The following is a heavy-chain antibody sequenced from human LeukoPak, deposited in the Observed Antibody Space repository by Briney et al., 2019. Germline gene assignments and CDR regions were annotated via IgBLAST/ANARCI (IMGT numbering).Heavy chain of an antibody. V-gene: IGHV1-2*02. CDR2: INPNSGGT. D-gene: IGHD2-2*01. Sequence: GASVKVSCKASGYTFTGYYMHWVRQAPGQGLEWMGWINPNSGGTNYAQKFQGRVTMTRDTSISTAYMELSRLRSDDTAVYYCARDLTILLVPAARGTWFDPWGQGTLVTVSS. CDR3: ARDLTILLVPAARGTWFDP. CDR1: GYTFTGYY. J-gene: IGHJ5*02.